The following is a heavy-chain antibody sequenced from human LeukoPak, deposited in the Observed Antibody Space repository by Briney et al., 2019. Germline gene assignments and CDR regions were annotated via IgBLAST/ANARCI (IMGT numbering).Heavy chain of an antibody. D-gene: IGHD1-26*01. CDR3: ARGLRMGWDLLRPNWFDP. CDR2: IFHTGST. CDR1: GYSISSGYF. V-gene: IGHV4-38-2*02. J-gene: IGHJ5*02. Sequence: PSETLSLTCNVSGYSISSGYFWGWIRQPPGKGLEWIGCIFHTGSTYYNPSLKSRVTMSVDTSKNQFSLKLSSVTTADTAVYYCARGLRMGWDLLRPNWFDPWGQGTLVTVSS.